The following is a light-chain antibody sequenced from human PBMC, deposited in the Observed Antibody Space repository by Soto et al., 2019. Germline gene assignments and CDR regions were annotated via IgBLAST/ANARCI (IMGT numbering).Light chain of an antibody. Sequence: DIQMTQSPSTLSASVGDTVTITCRASQSISIWLAWYQQKPGKAPNLLSNRASNFESGVPSRFSASGFGTAFTLIISSLQPVYFSTYYCQQCYSYPWTFGQGTKVEIK. V-gene: IGKV1-5*03. J-gene: IGKJ1*01. CDR2: RAS. CDR3: QQCYSYPWT. CDR1: QSISIW.